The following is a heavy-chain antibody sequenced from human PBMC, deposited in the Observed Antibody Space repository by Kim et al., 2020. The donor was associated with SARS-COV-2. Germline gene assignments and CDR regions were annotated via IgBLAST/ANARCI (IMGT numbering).Heavy chain of an antibody. CDR1: GFTFRTYW. CDR3: ARRYYDSRGYYYFDS. V-gene: IGHV3-74*01. J-gene: IGHJ4*02. CDR2: TNGDGSTT. Sequence: GGSLRLSCAASGFTFRTYWMHWVRQAPGKGLVWVSRTNGDGSTTNYADSVKGRFTISRDNAKNTLYLQLNSLRAEETAIYYCARRYYDSRGYYYFDSWGQGTLVTVSS. D-gene: IGHD3-22*01.